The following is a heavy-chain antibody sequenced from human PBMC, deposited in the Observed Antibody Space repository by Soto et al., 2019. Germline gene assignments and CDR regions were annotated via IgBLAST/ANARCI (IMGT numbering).Heavy chain of an antibody. CDR3: ARVGGSGSFRAGLDY. V-gene: IGHV4-31*03. CDR2: IYYSGST. CDR1: GGSISSGGYY. Sequence: QVQLQESGPGLVKPSQTLSLTCTVSGGSISSGGYYWSWIRQHPGKGLEWIGYIYYSGSTYYNPSIKSRVTISVDTSKNQFSLKLSSVTAADTAVYYCARVGGSGSFRAGLDYWGQGTLVTVSS. D-gene: IGHD3-10*01. J-gene: IGHJ4*02.